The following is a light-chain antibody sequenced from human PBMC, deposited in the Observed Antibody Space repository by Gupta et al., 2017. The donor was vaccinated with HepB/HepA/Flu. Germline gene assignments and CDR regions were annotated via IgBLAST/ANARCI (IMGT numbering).Light chain of an antibody. CDR1: QDITNY. CDR2: DAS. V-gene: IGKV1-33*01. CDR3: QQHDNLPLT. Sequence: IEIAQSPTFFSTFIGDRVTITCQASQDITNYVNWYQQKPGRAPKLLIYDASTLETGVPSRFSGSGSGTDFTFTISSLQPEDIATYYCQQHDNLPLTFGGGTKLEIK. J-gene: IGKJ4*01.